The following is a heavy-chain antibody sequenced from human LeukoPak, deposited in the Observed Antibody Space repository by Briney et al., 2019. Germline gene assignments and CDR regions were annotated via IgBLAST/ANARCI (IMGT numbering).Heavy chain of an antibody. Sequence: PSETLSLTCAVYGGSFSGYYWSWIRQPPGKGLDWIGEINHSGSTNYNPSLKSRVTISVDTSKNQFSLPLSSVTAADTAVYYCARGTLLFGPDYWGQGTLVTVSS. J-gene: IGHJ4*02. CDR2: INHSGST. D-gene: IGHD2/OR15-2a*01. CDR3: ARGTLLFGPDY. V-gene: IGHV4-34*01. CDR1: GGSFSGYY.